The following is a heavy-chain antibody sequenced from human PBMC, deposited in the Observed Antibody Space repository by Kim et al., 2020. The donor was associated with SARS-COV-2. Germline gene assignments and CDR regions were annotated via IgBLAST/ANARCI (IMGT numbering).Heavy chain of an antibody. Sequence: AQKFRGRVTMTRDTSTSTVYMELSSLRSEDTAVYYCARDLSGYYYYGMDVWGQGPTVTVSS. V-gene: IGHV1-46*01. CDR3: ARDLSGYYYYGMDV. D-gene: IGHD1-26*01. J-gene: IGHJ6*02.